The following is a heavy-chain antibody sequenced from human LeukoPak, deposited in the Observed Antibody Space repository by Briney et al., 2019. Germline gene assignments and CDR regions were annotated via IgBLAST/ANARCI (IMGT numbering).Heavy chain of an antibody. CDR2: IYTSGST. J-gene: IGHJ4*02. CDR3: ARLRYTVTTGY. CDR1: GGSISSGSYY. V-gene: IGHV4-61*02. D-gene: IGHD4-11*01. Sequence: SETLSLTCTVSGGSISSGSYYWSWIRQPAGKGLEWIGRIYTSGSTNYNPSLKSRVTISVDTSKNQFSLKLSSVTAADTAVYYCARLRYTVTTGYWGQGTLVTVSS.